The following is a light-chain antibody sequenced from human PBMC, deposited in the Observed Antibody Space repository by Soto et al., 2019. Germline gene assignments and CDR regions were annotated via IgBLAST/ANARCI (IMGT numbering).Light chain of an antibody. Sequence: QSVLTQPPSASGTPGQRVTISCSGSSSNIGRNLVYWYQQLPGMAPKLLIYRNDQRPSGVPDSFSGSKSDTSASLAISGLRPEDEADYYCAAWDSSLGGRGVFGGGTKLTVL. V-gene: IGLV1-47*01. CDR1: SSNIGRNL. CDR2: RND. CDR3: AAWDSSLGGRGV. J-gene: IGLJ3*02.